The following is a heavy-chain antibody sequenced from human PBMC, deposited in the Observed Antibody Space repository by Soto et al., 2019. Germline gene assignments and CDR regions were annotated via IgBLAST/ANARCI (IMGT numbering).Heavy chain of an antibody. CDR2: ISGSGGST. D-gene: IGHD4-17*01. Sequence: EVQLLESGGGLVQPGGSLRLSCAASGFTFSSYAMSWVRQAPGKGLEWVSAISGSGGSTYYADSVKGRFTISRDNSKNTLYLQMNSLRAEDTAVYYCARSDYGYYYFDYWGQGTLVTGSS. CDR3: ARSDYGYYYFDY. J-gene: IGHJ4*02. CDR1: GFTFSSYA. V-gene: IGHV3-23*01.